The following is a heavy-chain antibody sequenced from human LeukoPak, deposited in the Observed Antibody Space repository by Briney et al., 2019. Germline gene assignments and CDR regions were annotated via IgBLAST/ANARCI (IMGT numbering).Heavy chain of an antibody. CDR2: ISSSGTTI. CDR3: ARDSYNWFDP. V-gene: IGHV3-11*01. CDR1: GLTFSDYY. J-gene: IGHJ5*02. Sequence: GGSLRLSCAASGLTFSDYYMSWIRQAPGKGLEWVSYISSSGTTISYTDSVKGRFTISRDNAKNSLYLQMNSLRAEDTAVYYCARDSYNWFDPWGQGTLVTVSS.